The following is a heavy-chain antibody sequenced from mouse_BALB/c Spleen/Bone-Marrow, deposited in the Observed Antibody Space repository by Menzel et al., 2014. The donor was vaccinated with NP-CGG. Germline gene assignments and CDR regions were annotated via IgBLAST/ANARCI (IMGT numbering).Heavy chain of an antibody. CDR2: INPYNDGT. CDR1: GYTFTSYI. D-gene: IGHD2-3*01. CDR3: ARRWLPYAMDY. J-gene: IGHJ4*01. V-gene: IGHV1-14*01. Sequence: LQESGPELVKPGASVKMSCKASGYTFTSYIMHWVKQKPGQGLEWIGYINPYNDGTMYNEKFKGKATLTSDKSSSTAYMELSSLTSEDSAVYYCARRWLPYAMDYWGQGTSVTVSS.